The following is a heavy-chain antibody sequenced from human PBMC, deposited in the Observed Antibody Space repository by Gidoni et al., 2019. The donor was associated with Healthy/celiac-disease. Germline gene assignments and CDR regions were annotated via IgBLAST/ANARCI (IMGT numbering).Heavy chain of an antibody. CDR1: GYSISSGYY. Sequence: QVQLQESGPGLVKPSETLSLTCAVSGYSISSGYYWGWIRQPPGKGLEWIGSIYHSGSTYYNPSLKSRVTISVDTSKNQFSLKLSSVTAADTAVYYCARESSSGSDTQWFYYYYYGMDVWGQGTTVTVSS. D-gene: IGHD6-6*01. CDR3: ARESSSGSDTQWFYYYYYGMDV. V-gene: IGHV4-38-2*02. CDR2: IYHSGST. J-gene: IGHJ6*02.